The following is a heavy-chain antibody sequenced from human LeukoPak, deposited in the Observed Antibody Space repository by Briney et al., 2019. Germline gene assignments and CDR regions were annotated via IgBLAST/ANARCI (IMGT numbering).Heavy chain of an antibody. Sequence: GGSLRLSCVASDFTFSSYWMSWVRQAPGKGLEWVANIKRDGSEKYYVDSMKGRFTISRDNAKNSLYLQMNSLRAEDTAVYYCARISVPPDYYYYYMDVWGKGTTVTVSS. V-gene: IGHV3-7*01. CDR1: DFTFSSYW. CDR2: IKRDGSEK. CDR3: ARISVPPDYYYYYMDV. J-gene: IGHJ6*03.